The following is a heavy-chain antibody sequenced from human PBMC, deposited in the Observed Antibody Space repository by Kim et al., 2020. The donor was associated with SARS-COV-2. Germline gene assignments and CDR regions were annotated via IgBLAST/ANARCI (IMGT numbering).Heavy chain of an antibody. CDR1: GFTFSSYA. Sequence: GGSLRLSCAASGFTFSSYAMSWVRQAPGKGLEWVSAISGSGGSTYYADSVKGRFTISRDNSKNTLYLQMNSLRAEDTAVYYCAKPKLRYFDWGRGGMDVWGQGTTVTVSS. CDR3: AKPKLRYFDWGRGGMDV. D-gene: IGHD3-9*01. V-gene: IGHV3-23*01. J-gene: IGHJ6*02. CDR2: ISGSGGST.